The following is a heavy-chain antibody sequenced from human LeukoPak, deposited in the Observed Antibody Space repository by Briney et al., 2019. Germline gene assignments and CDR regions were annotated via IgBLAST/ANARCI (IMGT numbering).Heavy chain of an antibody. CDR3: ARARASGRSGFDC. CDR2: ISSNSSTI. Sequence: GGSLRLSCVASGLTVSSYSMNWVRQAPGKGLEWVSYISSNSSTIYYADSVKGRFTISRDNAKNSLDLQMNSLRDEDTAVYYCARARASGRSGFDCWGQGTLVTVSS. V-gene: IGHV3-48*02. D-gene: IGHD2-15*01. CDR1: GLTVSSYS. J-gene: IGHJ4*02.